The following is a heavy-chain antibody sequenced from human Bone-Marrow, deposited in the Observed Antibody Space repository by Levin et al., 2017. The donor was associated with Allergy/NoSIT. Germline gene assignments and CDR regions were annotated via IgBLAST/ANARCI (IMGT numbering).Heavy chain of an antibody. CDR2: INPSDSYT. CDR1: GYNFSTYW. CDR3: ASGGHISLFGVYVAQYLQH. D-gene: IGHD3-3*01. V-gene: IGHV5-10-1*01. Sequence: KVSCQGSGYNFSTYWISWVRQMPGKGLEWVGMINPSDSYTKFSPSFEGLATISADKSVNTAYLQWSSLKASDTAVYYCASGGHISLFGVYVAQYLQHWGQGTLVTVSS. J-gene: IGHJ1*01.